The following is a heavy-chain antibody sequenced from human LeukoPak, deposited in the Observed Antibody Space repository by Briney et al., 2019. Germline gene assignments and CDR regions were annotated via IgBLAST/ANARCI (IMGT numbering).Heavy chain of an antibody. CDR1: GYTITGYY. CDR2: ISPNSGGT. D-gene: IGHD6-13*01. CDR3: ARGVVGYSSSWYDGGLNWFDP. V-gene: IGHV1-2*02. J-gene: IGHJ5*02. Sequence: ASVKVSCKASGYTITGYYMHWVRQAPGQGLEWMGWISPNSGGTSYAQKFQGRVTMTRDTSISTAYMELSRLRSDDTAVYYCARGVVGYSSSWYDGGLNWFDPWGQGTLVTVSS.